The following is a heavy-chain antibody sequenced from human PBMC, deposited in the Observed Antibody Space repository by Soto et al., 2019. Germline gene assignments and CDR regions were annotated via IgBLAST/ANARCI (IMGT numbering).Heavy chain of an antibody. J-gene: IGHJ4*02. CDR1: GGSISSAAYY. D-gene: IGHD5-18*01. CDR3: AREYTYGSNFFDC. CDR2: ISHSGST. Sequence: QVQLQESGPGLVKPSQTLSLSCTVSGGSISSAAYYWSWIRQHPGKGLEWIGYISHSGSTYYTPSLKSRVIISADTSKNQFSLNLPSVTAADTAVYYCAREYTYGSNFFDCWGQGARVTVSS. V-gene: IGHV4-31*03.